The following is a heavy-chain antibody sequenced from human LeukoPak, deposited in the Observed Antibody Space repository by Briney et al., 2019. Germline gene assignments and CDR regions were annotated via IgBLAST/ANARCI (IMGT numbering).Heavy chain of an antibody. CDR3: AKVSSGSYQGLDY. CDR1: GFTFSSYG. CDR2: IWYDGSNK. J-gene: IGHJ4*02. V-gene: IGHV3-33*06. D-gene: IGHD1-26*01. Sequence: GSLRLSCAASGFTFSSYGMHWVRQAPGKGLEWVAVIWYDGSNKYYADSVKGRFTISRDNSKNTLYLQMNSLRAEGTAVYYCAKVSSGSYQGLDYWGQGTLVTVSS.